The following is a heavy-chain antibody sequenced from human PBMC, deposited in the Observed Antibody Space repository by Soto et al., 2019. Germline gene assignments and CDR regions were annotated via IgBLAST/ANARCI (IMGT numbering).Heavy chain of an antibody. D-gene: IGHD1-7*01. CDR2: IDPSDSYI. J-gene: IGHJ4*02. Sequence: GESLKISCQASGYTFTNYYIAWVRQVPGKGLEWMGRIDPSDSYIKYSPSFEGHVTMSVDKSISTAFLQWSRLEASDTAMYFCAIPLARTTPFDYGGQGSLVTVSS. CDR3: AIPLARTTPFDY. CDR1: GYTFTNYY. V-gene: IGHV5-10-1*01.